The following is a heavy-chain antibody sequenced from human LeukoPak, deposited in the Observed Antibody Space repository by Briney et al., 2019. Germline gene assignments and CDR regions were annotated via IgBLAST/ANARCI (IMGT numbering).Heavy chain of an antibody. CDR3: ARDTSPSSRGSYFDAFAM. V-gene: IGHV3-48*03. D-gene: IGHD2/OR15-2a*01. Sequence: GGSLRLSCAASGFDLSTYEMNWVRQAPGKGLEWIADITISGHTKNYADSVKGRFTISRDNTENSLFLQMNSLRVEDTAIYYCARDTSPSSRGSYFDAFAMWGQGTWVTVSS. CDR2: ITISGHTK. J-gene: IGHJ3*02. CDR1: GFDLSTYE.